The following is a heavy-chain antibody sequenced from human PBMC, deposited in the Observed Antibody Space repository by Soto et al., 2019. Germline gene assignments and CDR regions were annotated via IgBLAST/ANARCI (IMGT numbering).Heavy chain of an antibody. Sequence: QVQLQESGPGLVKPSQTLSLTCTVSGVSLNTGGRFWSWVRQHPGNGLEWIGYIYYSGNTDYNPSLKSRLTISIDTSTNQFSLNLRSVTAADTAVYYCARALRPTGDPGYWYFDLWGRGTLVTVSS. J-gene: IGHJ2*01. CDR3: ARALRPTGDPGYWYFDL. V-gene: IGHV4-31*03. CDR2: IYYSGNT. CDR1: GVSLNTGGRF. D-gene: IGHD1-1*01.